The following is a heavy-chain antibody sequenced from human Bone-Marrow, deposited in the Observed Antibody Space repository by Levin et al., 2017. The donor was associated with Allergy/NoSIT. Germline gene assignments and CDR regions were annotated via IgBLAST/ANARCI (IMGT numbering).Heavy chain of an antibody. Sequence: SETLSLTCTVSGVSIRSYYWSWIRQTAGKGLEWIGRIYSTGTTNYNPSLKSRVTMSVDTSKSQFSLKVTSVTAADTAVYYCARDMMGGSSGWFDPWGQGTLVTVSS. CDR3: ARDMMGGSSGWFDP. CDR1: GVSIRSYY. J-gene: IGHJ5*02. V-gene: IGHV4-4*07. CDR2: IYSTGTT. D-gene: IGHD6-19*01.